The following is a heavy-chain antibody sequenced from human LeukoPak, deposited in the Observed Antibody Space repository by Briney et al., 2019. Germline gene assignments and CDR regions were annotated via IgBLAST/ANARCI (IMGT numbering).Heavy chain of an antibody. J-gene: IGHJ3*02. V-gene: IGHV3-23*01. Sequence: ESLRLSCAASGFTFSSYAMSWVRQAPGKGLEWVSAISGSGGSTYYADSVKGRFTISRDNSKNTLYLQMNSLRAEDTAVYYCARDRDDRVSTSDAFDIWGQGTMVTVSS. D-gene: IGHD3-22*01. CDR1: GFTFSSYA. CDR3: ARDRDDRVSTSDAFDI. CDR2: ISGSGGST.